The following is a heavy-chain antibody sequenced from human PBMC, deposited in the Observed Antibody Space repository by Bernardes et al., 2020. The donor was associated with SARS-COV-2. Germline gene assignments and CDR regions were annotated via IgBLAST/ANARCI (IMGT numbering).Heavy chain of an antibody. CDR2: IWYDGSNK. CDR3: AKTLSMVRGAGFDY. CDR1: GFTFSSYG. J-gene: IGHJ4*02. D-gene: IGHD3-10*01. Sequence: GGSLRLSCAASGFTFSSYGMHWVRQAPGKGLEWVAVIWYDGSNKYYADSVKGRFTISRDNSKNTLYLQMNSLRAEDTAVYYCAKTLSMVRGAGFDYWGQGTLVTVSS. V-gene: IGHV3-33*06.